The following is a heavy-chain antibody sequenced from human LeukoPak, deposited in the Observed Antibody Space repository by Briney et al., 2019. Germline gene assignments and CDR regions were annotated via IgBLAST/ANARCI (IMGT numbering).Heavy chain of an antibody. Sequence: GGSLRLSCAASGFTFSSYSMNWVRQAPGKGLEWVSSISSSSSYIYYADSVKGRFTISRDNAKNSLYLQMNSLRAEDTAVYYCARDSYYYGSGSSAFDIWGQGTMVTVSS. CDR1: GFTFSSYS. CDR3: ARDSYYYGSGSSAFDI. CDR2: ISSSSSYI. J-gene: IGHJ3*02. D-gene: IGHD3-10*01. V-gene: IGHV3-21*01.